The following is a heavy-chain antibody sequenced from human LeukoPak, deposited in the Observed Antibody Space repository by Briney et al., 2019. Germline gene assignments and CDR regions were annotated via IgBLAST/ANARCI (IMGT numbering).Heavy chain of an antibody. CDR1: GFTVSSYY. V-gene: IGHV3-53*01. CDR2: IYTGGGR. J-gene: IGHJ6*03. Sequence: GGSLRLSCAASGFTVSSYYMNWVRQAPGKELEWVSVIYTGGGRYYADSVRGRFTISRDTSKNMVFLQMNSLRVEDTAVYYCARVTYGDYHYYYMDVWGKGTTVTISS. D-gene: IGHD4-17*01. CDR3: ARVTYGDYHYYYMDV.